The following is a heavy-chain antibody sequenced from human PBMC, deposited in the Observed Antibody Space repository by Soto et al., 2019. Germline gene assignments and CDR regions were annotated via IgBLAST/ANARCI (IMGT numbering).Heavy chain of an antibody. V-gene: IGHV4-34*01. J-gene: IGHJ6*03. CDR3: ARGGRYCSGGSCYSGDYYYYYMEV. CDR2: INHSGST. Sequence: SETLSLTCAVYGGSFSGYYWSWILQPPGKGLEWIGEINHSGSTNYNPSLKSRVTISVDTSKNQFSLKLSSVTAADTAVYYCARGGRYCSGGSCYSGDYYYYYMEVWGKGTTVTVSS. D-gene: IGHD2-15*01. CDR1: GGSFSGYY.